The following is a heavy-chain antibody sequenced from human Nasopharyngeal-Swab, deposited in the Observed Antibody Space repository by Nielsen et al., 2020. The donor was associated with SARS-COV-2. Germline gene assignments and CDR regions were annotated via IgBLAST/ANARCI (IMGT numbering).Heavy chain of an antibody. Sequence: GGSLRLSGAASGFTFSSYRMNWVRQAPGKGLEWVSSISSSSSYIYYADSVKGRFTISRDNAKNSLYLQMNSLRAEDTAVYYCARDLSVVVPAATIYYYYYGMDVWGQGTTVTVSS. CDR3: ARDLSVVVPAATIYYYYYGMDV. CDR2: ISSSSSYI. CDR1: GFTFSSYR. J-gene: IGHJ6*02. V-gene: IGHV3-21*01. D-gene: IGHD2-2*01.